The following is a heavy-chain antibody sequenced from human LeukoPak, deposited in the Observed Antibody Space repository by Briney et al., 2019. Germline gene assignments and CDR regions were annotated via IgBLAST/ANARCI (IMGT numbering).Heavy chain of an antibody. V-gene: IGHV4-59*01. CDR2: IYYSGST. Sequence: PSETLSLTCTVSGGSISSYYWSWIRQPPGKGLEWIGYIYYSGSTNYNPSPKSRVTISVDTSKNQFSLKLSSVTAADTAVYYCARAVGSGSFQTYYYYMDVWGKGTTVTISS. CDR1: GGSISSYY. CDR3: ARAVGSGSFQTYYYYMDV. D-gene: IGHD3-10*01. J-gene: IGHJ6*03.